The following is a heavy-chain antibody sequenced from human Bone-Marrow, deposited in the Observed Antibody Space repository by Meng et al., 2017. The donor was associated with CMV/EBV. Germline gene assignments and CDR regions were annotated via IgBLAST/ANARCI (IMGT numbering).Heavy chain of an antibody. V-gene: IGHV1-2*02. D-gene: IGHD3-22*01. CDR3: AKSLYTNYYSTYYGLDV. Sequence: ASVKVSCKASEYTFTGYYIHWVRQAPGQGLEWMGWINPKSGGTNYAQRFQGRVTMTRDTSINTVYMELRRLRSDDTAVYFCAKSLYTNYYSTYYGLDVWGQGTTVTVSS. J-gene: IGHJ6*02. CDR1: EYTFTGYY. CDR2: INPKSGGT.